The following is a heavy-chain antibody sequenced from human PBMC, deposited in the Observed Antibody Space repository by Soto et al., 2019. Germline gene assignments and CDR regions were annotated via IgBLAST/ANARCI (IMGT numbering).Heavy chain of an antibody. CDR1: GGPFSSRG. CDR3: ARYQNENPAAMRYYYYYGMDV. CDR2: IIPLFGAT. J-gene: IGHJ6*02. Sequence: ASVKVSCKASGGPFSSRGISWVRQAPGEGVEWMGGIIPLFGATNYAQNFQGRVTITADESTTTAYMELNSLKSEDTAVYYCARYQNENPAAMRYYYYYGMDVWGQGTTVNVSS. V-gene: IGHV1-69*13. D-gene: IGHD2-2*01.